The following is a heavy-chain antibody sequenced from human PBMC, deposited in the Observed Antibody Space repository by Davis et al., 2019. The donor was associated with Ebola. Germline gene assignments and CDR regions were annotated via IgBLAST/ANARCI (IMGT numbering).Heavy chain of an antibody. CDR3: ARVPSTVTYYYYGMDV. V-gene: IGHV3-48*02. J-gene: IGHJ6*02. D-gene: IGHD4-11*01. CDR1: GFTFSTYT. CDR2: ISSGSSTI. Sequence: GGSLRLSCAASGFTFSTYTMNWVRQAPGKGLEWISYISSGSSTIYYADSVRGRFTISRDNVENSLYLQMNSLRDEDTAVYYCARVPSTVTYYYYGMDVWGQGTTVTVSS.